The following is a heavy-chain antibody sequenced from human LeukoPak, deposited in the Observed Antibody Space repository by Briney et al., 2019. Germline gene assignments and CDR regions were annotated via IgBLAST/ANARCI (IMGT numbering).Heavy chain of an antibody. CDR2: ISSSGSTI. CDR1: GFTFSDYY. Sequence: GGSLRLSCAASGFTFSDYYMSWIRQAPGKGLEWVSYISSSGSTIYYADSVKGRFTISRDNAKNSLYLQMNSLRAEDTALYYCARDPTYYYDNYFDYWGQGTLVTVSS. V-gene: IGHV3-11*01. CDR3: ARDPTYYYDNYFDY. D-gene: IGHD3-22*01. J-gene: IGHJ4*02.